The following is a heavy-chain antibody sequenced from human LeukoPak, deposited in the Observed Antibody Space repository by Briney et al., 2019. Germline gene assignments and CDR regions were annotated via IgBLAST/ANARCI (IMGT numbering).Heavy chain of an antibody. V-gene: IGHV4-59*01. J-gene: IGHJ3*02. CDR1: GGSISGYY. Sequence: PSETLSLTCTVSGGSISGYYWSWIRQSPGKGLEWIGYIYYSGSTNYNPSLKSRVTISLDTSKNQFSLKLSSVTAADTAVYYCARGYVGYYYDSSGWAFDIWGQGTMVTVSS. CDR3: ARGYVGYYYDSSGWAFDI. D-gene: IGHD3-22*01. CDR2: IYYSGST.